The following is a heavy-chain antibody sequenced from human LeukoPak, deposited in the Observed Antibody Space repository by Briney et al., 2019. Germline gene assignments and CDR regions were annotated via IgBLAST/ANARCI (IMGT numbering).Heavy chain of an antibody. J-gene: IGHJ6*03. Sequence: GGSLRLSCAASGFTFSDYYMSWIRQAPGKGLEWVSYISSSGSTIYYADSVKGRFTISRDNAKNSLYQQMNSLRAEDTAVYYCARGYYYCSSTSCYTAFYYYMDVWGKGTTVTVSS. CDR3: ARGYYYCSSTSCYTAFYYYMDV. CDR2: ISSSGSTI. D-gene: IGHD2-2*02. V-gene: IGHV3-11*01. CDR1: GFTFSDYY.